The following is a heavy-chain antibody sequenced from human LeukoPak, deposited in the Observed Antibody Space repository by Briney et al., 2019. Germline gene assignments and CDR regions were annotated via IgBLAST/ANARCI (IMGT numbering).Heavy chain of an antibody. CDR2: ISAYNGNT. CDR3: ARADSSGWDY. D-gene: IGHD6-19*01. J-gene: IGHJ4*02. V-gene: IGHV1-18*04. Sequence: AASVKVSCKASGYTFTGYYMHWVRQAPGQGLEWMGWISAYNGNTNYAQNLQGRVTMTTDPSTSTAYIELRSLRSDHTAVYYCARADSSGWDYWGQGTLVTVSS. CDR1: GYTFTGYY.